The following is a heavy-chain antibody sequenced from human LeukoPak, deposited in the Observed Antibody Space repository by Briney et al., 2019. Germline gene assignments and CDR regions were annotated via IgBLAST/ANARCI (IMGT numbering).Heavy chain of an antibody. D-gene: IGHD6-6*01. V-gene: IGHV1-8*01. Sequence: ASVKVSCKASGYTFTSYDINWVRQATGQGLEWMGWMNPNSGSTGYAQKFQGRVTMTRNASISTAYMELSSLRSEDTAVYYCVRTRGSSSSNYFDYWGQGTLVTVSS. J-gene: IGHJ4*02. CDR3: VRTRGSSSSNYFDY. CDR1: GYTFTSYD. CDR2: MNPNSGST.